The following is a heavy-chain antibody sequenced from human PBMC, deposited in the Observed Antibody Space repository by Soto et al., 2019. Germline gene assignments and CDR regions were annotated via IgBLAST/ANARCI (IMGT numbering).Heavy chain of an antibody. CDR2: VKTKSEGEPT. J-gene: IGHJ4*02. D-gene: IGHD6-13*01. CDR3: TTLVPC. CDR1: GFTFGDAW. Sequence: EVQLVESGGGWVKPGGSLTLSCVASGFTFGDAWMNWVRQAAGKGLEWVGHVKTKSEGEPTDYAAPVKGRFTMWTDDSTNTLHLQMNRLKSEDAGNYFCTTLVPCWGQGTQVTVSS. V-gene: IGHV3-15*07.